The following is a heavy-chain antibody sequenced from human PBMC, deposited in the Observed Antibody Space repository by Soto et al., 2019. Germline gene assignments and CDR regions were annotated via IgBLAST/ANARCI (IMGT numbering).Heavy chain of an antibody. Sequence: QVQLVQSGAEVKKPGSSVKVSCKASGGTFSSYAISWVRQAPGQGLEWMGGIIPIFGTANYAQKFQGRVTITADESTRRAYMELSSLRSEDTAVYYCARVPAYCGGDCSIHALRYYYGMDVWGQGTTVTVSS. CDR2: IIPIFGTA. CDR3: ARVPAYCGGDCSIHALRYYYGMDV. V-gene: IGHV1-69*12. J-gene: IGHJ6*02. CDR1: GGTFSSYA. D-gene: IGHD2-21*02.